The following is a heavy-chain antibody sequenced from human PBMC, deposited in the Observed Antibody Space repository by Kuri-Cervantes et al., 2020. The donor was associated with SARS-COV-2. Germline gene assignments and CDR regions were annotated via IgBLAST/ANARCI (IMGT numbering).Heavy chain of an antibody. CDR3: AIAGVGDFWSGYYGMDV. CDR2: IYYSGST. Sequence: LSCTVSGGSLSSSSYYWSWIRQHPGKGLEWMGFIYYSGSTYYNPSLKSRVTISVDTSKNQFSLKLSSVTAADTAVYYGAIAGVGDFWSGYYGMDVWGQGTTVTVSS. D-gene: IGHD3-3*01. CDR1: GGSLSSSSYY. V-gene: IGHV4-31*02. J-gene: IGHJ6*02.